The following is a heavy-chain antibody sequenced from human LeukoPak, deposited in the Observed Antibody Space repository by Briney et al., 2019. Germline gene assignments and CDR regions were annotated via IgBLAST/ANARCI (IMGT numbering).Heavy chain of an antibody. J-gene: IGHJ4*02. D-gene: IGHD3-22*01. CDR1: GFTFSSYE. CDR3: ARVYVRSGYYDYFDY. V-gene: IGHV3-48*03. CDR2: ISSSGSTI. Sequence: GGSLRLSCAASGFTFSSYEMNWVRQAPGKGLEWVSYISSSGSTIYYADSVKGRFTISRDNAKNSLYLQMNSLRAEDTAVYYCARVYVRSGYYDYFDYWGQGTLVTVSS.